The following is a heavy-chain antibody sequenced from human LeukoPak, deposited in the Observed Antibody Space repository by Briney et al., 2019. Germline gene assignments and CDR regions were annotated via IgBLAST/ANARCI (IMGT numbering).Heavy chain of an antibody. CDR3: ARDNTYCSGSRCYDHFDY. V-gene: IGHV3-7*01. J-gene: IGHJ4*02. D-gene: IGHD2-15*01. CDR2: INRDGSQK. Sequence: PGGSLRLSCAASGFSLSAYWMTWVRQAPGKGLEWVANINRDGSQKNHVDSVKGRFTISRDNAENSLFLQMNSLTAEDTAVYYCARDNTYCSGSRCYDHFDYWGQGTLVTVSS. CDR1: GFSLSAYW.